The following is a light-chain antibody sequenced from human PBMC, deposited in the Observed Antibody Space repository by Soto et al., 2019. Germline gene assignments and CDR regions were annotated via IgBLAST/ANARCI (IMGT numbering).Light chain of an antibody. CDR3: QQSHSSPRT. Sequence: EIVLTQSPATLSLSPGERATLSCRASQSVSSYLAWYQQKPGQAPRLLIYDASNRATGIPARFSGSGSGTDFTLTISSLEPEDFGIYYCQQSHSSPRTFGQGTTV. J-gene: IGKJ1*01. V-gene: IGKV3-11*01. CDR2: DAS. CDR1: QSVSSY.